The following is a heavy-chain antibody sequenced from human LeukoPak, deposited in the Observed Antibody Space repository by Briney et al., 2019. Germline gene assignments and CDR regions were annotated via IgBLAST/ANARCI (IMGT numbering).Heavy chain of an antibody. CDR1: GFTFSSYW. Sequence: GGSLRLSCAASGFTFSSYWMSWVRQAPGKGLEWVANIKQDGSEKYYVDSVKGRFTISRDNAKNSLYLQMNSLRAEDTAVYYCARVGIAVAGTSYYYYYMDVWGKGTTVTISS. V-gene: IGHV3-7*01. J-gene: IGHJ6*03. CDR2: IKQDGSEK. CDR3: ARVGIAVAGTSYYYYYMDV. D-gene: IGHD6-19*01.